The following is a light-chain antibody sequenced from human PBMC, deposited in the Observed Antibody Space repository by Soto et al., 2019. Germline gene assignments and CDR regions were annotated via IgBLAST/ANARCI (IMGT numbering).Light chain of an antibody. CDR2: EGS. Sequence: QSALTQPASVSGSPGQSITISCTGTSSDVGSYNHVSWYQQHPGKAPKLMIYEGSKRPSGVSNRFSGSKSGNTASLTISGLQAEDEADYYCCSYAGSRGVVFGGGTKPTVL. V-gene: IGLV2-23*01. J-gene: IGLJ2*01. CDR1: SSDVGSYNH. CDR3: CSYAGSRGVV.